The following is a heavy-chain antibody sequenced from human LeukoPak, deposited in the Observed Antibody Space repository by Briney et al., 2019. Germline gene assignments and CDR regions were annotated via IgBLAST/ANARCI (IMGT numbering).Heavy chain of an antibody. D-gene: IGHD6-13*01. V-gene: IGHV3-23*01. J-gene: IGHJ4*02. CDR2: ISGSGGST. Sequence: GGSLRLSCAATGFTFSSYAMGWVRQAPGKGLEWVSSISGSGGSTYYADSVKGRFTISRDNSKNTLYLQMNSLRAEDTAVYYCAKDPSSSTKVRSADYWGQGTLVTVSS. CDR1: GFTFSSYA. CDR3: AKDPSSSTKVRSADY.